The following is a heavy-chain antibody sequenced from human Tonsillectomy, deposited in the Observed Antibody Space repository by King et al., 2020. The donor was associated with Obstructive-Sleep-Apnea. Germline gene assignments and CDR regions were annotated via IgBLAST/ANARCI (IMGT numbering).Heavy chain of an antibody. D-gene: IGHD1-7*01. J-gene: IGHJ4*02. V-gene: IGHV4-59*08. CDR1: GGSISTYY. CDR3: ARREGNYGKFDY. CDR2: IYYSGST. Sequence: LQLQESGPGLMKPSETLSLTCNVSGGSISTYYWSWIRQPPGKGLEWIGNIYYSGSTNYNPSLQSRVTISVDTSKDQFSLNLSSVTAADTAVYYCARREGNYGKFDYWGQGTLVTVSS.